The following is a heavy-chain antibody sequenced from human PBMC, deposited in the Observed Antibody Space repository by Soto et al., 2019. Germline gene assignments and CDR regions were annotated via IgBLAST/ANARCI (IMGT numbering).Heavy chain of an antibody. Sequence: QVRLVESGGGLVKPGGSLRLSCTASGSTFSDHYLTWIRQAPGKGLEWITYISVSGYTIFYADSVKGRFTVSRDNTKNSLSLQMHSLRVEDTAVYYCARGRGGRSQDWGQGTLVTVSS. J-gene: IGHJ4*02. CDR3: ARGRGGRSQD. CDR1: GSTFSDHY. CDR2: ISVSGYTI. D-gene: IGHD3-10*01. V-gene: IGHV3-11*01.